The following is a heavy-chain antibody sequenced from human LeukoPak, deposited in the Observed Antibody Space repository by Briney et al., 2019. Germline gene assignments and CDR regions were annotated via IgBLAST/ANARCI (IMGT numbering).Heavy chain of an antibody. J-gene: IGHJ4*02. CDR1: GGSISSYY. Sequence: PSETLSLTCTVSGGSISSYYWSWIRQPAGKGLEWIGRIYTSGSTNYNPSLKSRVTMSVDTYKNQFSLKLSSVTGADTAVYYCDRALGNWNSYYFVYWGEGPLVTVSS. V-gene: IGHV4-4*07. D-gene: IGHD1-7*01. CDR3: DRALGNWNSYYFVY. CDR2: IYTSGST.